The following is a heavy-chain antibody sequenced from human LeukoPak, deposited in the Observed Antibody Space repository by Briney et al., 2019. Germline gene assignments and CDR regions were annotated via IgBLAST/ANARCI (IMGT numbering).Heavy chain of an antibody. Sequence: NPSVTLSLTCAVYGGSFSGYYWSWIRQPPGKGLEWIGEINHSGSTNYNPSLKSRVTISVDTSKNQFSLKLSSVTAADTAVYYCARGGGGMRIYGKNWFDPWGQGTLVTVSS. CDR1: GGSFSGYY. CDR3: ARGGGGMRIYGKNWFDP. CDR2: INHSGST. V-gene: IGHV4-34*01. D-gene: IGHD3-16*01. J-gene: IGHJ5*02.